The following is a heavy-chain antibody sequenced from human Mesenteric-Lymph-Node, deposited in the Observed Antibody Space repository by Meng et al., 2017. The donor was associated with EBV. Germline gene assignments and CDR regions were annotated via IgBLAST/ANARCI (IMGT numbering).Heavy chain of an antibody. V-gene: IGHV4-34*08. D-gene: IGHD3-10*01. Sequence: VRLGESGGGLVKPGGSLRLSCAASGFTFSDYYMSWIRQAPGKGLEWIGEINHSGNTHNNPSLKSRVSMSVDTSKNQFSLKLDSVTAADTAMYYCAGHVGRGGDYWDQGALVTVSS. CDR1: GFTFSDYY. CDR3: AGHVGRGGDY. J-gene: IGHJ4*02. CDR2: INHSGNT.